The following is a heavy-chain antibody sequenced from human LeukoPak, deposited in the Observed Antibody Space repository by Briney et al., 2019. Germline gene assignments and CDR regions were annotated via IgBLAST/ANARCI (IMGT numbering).Heavy chain of an antibody. CDR1: GGSISSYY. D-gene: IGHD6-13*01. Sequence: SETLSLTCTVSGGSISSYYWSWIRQPPGKGLEWIGYIYYSGSTNYNPSLKSRVTISVDTSKNQFSLKLSSVTAADTAVYYCARGPPYSSSWYYWFDPWGQGTLVTVSS. CDR3: ARGPPYSSSWYYWFDP. V-gene: IGHV4-59*08. CDR2: IYYSGST. J-gene: IGHJ5*02.